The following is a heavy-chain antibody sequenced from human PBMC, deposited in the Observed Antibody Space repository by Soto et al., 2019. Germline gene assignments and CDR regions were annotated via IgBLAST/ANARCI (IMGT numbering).Heavy chain of an antibody. CDR1: GGSISSGDYY. CDR2: IYYSGST. V-gene: IGHV4-30-4*01. D-gene: IGHD3-10*01. Sequence: QVQLQESGPGLVKPSQTLSLTCTVSGGSISSGDYYWSWIRQPPGKGLEWIGYIYYSGSTYYNPSLKSRVTISVDTSKKQFSLKLSSVTAADTAVYYCARERITMVRDRYFDYWGQGTLVTVSS. CDR3: ARERITMVRDRYFDY. J-gene: IGHJ4*02.